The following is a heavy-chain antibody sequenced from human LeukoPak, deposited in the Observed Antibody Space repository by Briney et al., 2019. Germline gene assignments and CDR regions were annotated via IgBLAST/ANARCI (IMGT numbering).Heavy chain of an antibody. Sequence: ASVKVSCKASGYTFTSYDINWVRQATGQGLEWMGWMNPKSGNTGHAQKFQGRVTITRDTSISTAYMELSSLRSEDTAVYYCARGEAEDTAMVDYWGQGTLVTVSS. J-gene: IGHJ4*02. V-gene: IGHV1-8*03. CDR1: GYTFTSYD. CDR2: MNPKSGNT. CDR3: ARGEAEDTAMVDY. D-gene: IGHD5-18*01.